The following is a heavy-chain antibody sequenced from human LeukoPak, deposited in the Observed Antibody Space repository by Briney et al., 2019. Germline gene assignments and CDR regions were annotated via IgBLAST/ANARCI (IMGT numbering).Heavy chain of an antibody. Sequence: GASVTVSFTSSGYTFTVYYMHWVRQAPGQGLEWMGWMNPNSGGTNYAQKFQGRGTMTRDTSISTAYMEMSRLRSDDTAVYYCAREYCSSTSCFRYFDYWGQGTLVTVSS. CDR3: AREYCSSTSCFRYFDY. V-gene: IGHV1-2*02. CDR2: MNPNSGGT. J-gene: IGHJ4*02. CDR1: GYTFTVYY. D-gene: IGHD2-2*01.